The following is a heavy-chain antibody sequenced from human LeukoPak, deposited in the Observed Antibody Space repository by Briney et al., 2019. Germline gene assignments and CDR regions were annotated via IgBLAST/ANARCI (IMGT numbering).Heavy chain of an antibody. V-gene: IGHV1-8*03. Sequence: GASVKVSCKASGYTFTSYDINWVRQATGQGLEWMGWMNPNSGNTGYAQKFQGRVTITRNTSISTAYMELSSLRSEDTAVYYCARGVEGFWSGYSPCPYMDVWGKGTTVTVSS. J-gene: IGHJ6*03. CDR2: MNPNSGNT. CDR3: ARGVEGFWSGYSPCPYMDV. D-gene: IGHD3-3*01. CDR1: GYTFTSYD.